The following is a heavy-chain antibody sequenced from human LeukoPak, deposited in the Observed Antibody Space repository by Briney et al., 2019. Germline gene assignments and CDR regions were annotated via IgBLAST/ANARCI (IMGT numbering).Heavy chain of an antibody. Sequence: PSETLSLTCAVYGGSFSGYYWSWIRQPPGKGLEWMGEINHCGSTNYNPSLKSRVTISVDTSKNQFTLKLSSVTAADTAVYYCARGLGAVADPRYYYYGMDVWGQGTTVTVSS. D-gene: IGHD6-19*01. J-gene: IGHJ6*02. V-gene: IGHV4-34*01. CDR3: ARGLGAVADPRYYYYGMDV. CDR2: INHCGST. CDR1: GGSFSGYY.